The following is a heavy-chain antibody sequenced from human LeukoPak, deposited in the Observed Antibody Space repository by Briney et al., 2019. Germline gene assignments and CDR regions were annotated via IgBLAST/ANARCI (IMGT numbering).Heavy chain of an antibody. V-gene: IGHV4-59*12. D-gene: IGHD3-22*01. CDR3: ARLTYYYDSSALGYYYSMDV. CDR1: GGSISSYY. J-gene: IGHJ6*02. Sequence: PSETLSLTCTVSGGSISSYYWSWIRQPPGKGLKWIGYIYYGGSTNYNPSLKRRVTTSVDTSKNQFSLKLSSVTAADTAVYYCARLTYYYDSSALGYYYSMDVWGQRTKVTVSS. CDR2: IYYGGST.